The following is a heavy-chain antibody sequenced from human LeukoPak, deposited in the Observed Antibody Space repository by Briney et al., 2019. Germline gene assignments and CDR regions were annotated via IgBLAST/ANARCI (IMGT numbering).Heavy chain of an antibody. CDR1: GFNVYDNY. CDR2: IFRGNK. J-gene: IGHJ1*01. V-gene: IGHV3-53*01. CDR3: ATSDSYHWLLEH. Sequence: PGGSLRLSCAVSGFNVYDNYMSWVRQSPGKGLEWVSLIFRGNKHYRDSVEGRFTISRDDSQNTVHLQMNSLRAEDTAVYFCATSDSYHWLLEHWGQGTPVTVSS. D-gene: IGHD1-1*01.